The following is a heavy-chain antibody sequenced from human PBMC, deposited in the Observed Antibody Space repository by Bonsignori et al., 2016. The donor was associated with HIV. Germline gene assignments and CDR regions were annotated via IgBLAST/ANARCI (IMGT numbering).Heavy chain of an antibody. V-gene: IGHV4-39*07. CDR2: INYSENI. D-gene: IGHD3-3*01. J-gene: IGHJ6*03. Sequence: WIRQPPGKGLEWIGSINYSENIYYNPSLRSRVTVSVDTSDNQFSLMLSSVTAADTAVYYCARVARDDFWSADYGYYYYMDVWGKGTTVTVSS. CDR3: ARVARDDFWSADYGYYYYMDV.